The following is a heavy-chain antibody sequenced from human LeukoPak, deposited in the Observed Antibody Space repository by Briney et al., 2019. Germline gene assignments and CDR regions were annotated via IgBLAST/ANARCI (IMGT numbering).Heavy chain of an antibody. V-gene: IGHV4-59*08. CDR2: IYYSGST. J-gene: IGHJ4*02. CDR1: GGSISNYY. Sequence: PSETLSLTCTVSGGSISNYYWSWIRQPPGKGLEWIGYIYYSGSTDYNPSLKSRVTISVDTSKNQFSPKLSSVTAADTAVYYCASNYYGSGSLDYWGQGNLVTVSS. CDR3: ASNYYGSGSLDY. D-gene: IGHD3-10*01.